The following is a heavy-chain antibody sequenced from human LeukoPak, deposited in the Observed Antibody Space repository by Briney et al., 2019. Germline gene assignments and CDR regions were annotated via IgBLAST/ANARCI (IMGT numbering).Heavy chain of an antibody. CDR1: GYTFSSYY. CDR2: INPSGGST. CDR3: ARGRIAAAGNGDAFDI. D-gene: IGHD6-13*01. V-gene: IGHV1-46*01. Sequence: ASVKVSCKASGYTFSSYYMHWVRQARGQGLEWMGIINPSGGSTSYAQKFQGRVTMTRDMSTSTVYMELSSLRSEDTAVYYCARGRIAAAGNGDAFDIWGQGTMVTVSS. J-gene: IGHJ3*02.